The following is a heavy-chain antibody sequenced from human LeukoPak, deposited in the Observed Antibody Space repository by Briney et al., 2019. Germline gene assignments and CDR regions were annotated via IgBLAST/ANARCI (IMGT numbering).Heavy chain of an antibody. V-gene: IGHV4-59*08. J-gene: IGHJ3*02. D-gene: IGHD1-26*01. Sequence: SETLSLTCSVSDGSIGTFYWSWIRQFPGKGLEWIGYIYYTGNTIYNPSLKSRVAISVDTSKNQFSLRLSSVTAADTAVYYCARQHSGTYYFAFDIWGQGTLVTVSS. CDR1: DGSIGTFY. CDR2: IYYTGNT. CDR3: ARQHSGTYYFAFDI.